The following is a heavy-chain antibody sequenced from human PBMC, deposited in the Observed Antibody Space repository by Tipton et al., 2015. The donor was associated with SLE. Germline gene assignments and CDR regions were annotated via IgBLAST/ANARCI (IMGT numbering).Heavy chain of an antibody. CDR2: ISGSGGST. D-gene: IGHD3-3*01. Sequence: SLRLSCAASGFTFSSYAMSWVRQAPGKGLEWVSAISGSGGSTYYADSVKGRFTISRDNSKNTLYLQMNSLRAEDTAVYYCAKGGTPHTIFGVPLGMDVWGQGTTVTVSS. CDR3: AKGGTPHTIFGVPLGMDV. CDR1: GFTFSSYA. J-gene: IGHJ6*02. V-gene: IGHV3-23*01.